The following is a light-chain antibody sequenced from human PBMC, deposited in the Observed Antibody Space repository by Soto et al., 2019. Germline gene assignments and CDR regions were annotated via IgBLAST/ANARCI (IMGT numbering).Light chain of an antibody. CDR2: DGS. J-gene: IGLJ3*02. V-gene: IGLV2-23*01. CDR3: CSYAGSTTWV. CDR1: SNDVGSYNL. Sequence: QSALTQPASVSGSPGQTVTISCTGTSNDVGSYNLVPWYQQHPRKAPKRIIYDGSKRPSGVSTRFSGSKSGTTASLTFSGLQADDGADYYCCSYAGSTTWVFGGGTTLTLL.